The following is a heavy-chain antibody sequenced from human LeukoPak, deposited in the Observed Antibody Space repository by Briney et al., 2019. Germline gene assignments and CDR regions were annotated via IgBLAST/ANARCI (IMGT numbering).Heavy chain of an antibody. Sequence: EGSLRLSCAASGFTFSSYAMSWVRQAPGKGLEWVSIISGSGGSTYYADSVKGRFTISRDNSKNTLYLQMNSLRAEDTAVYYCAKREQRDYYNSSGYPGGYWGQGTLVTVSS. V-gene: IGHV3-23*01. D-gene: IGHD3-22*01. J-gene: IGHJ4*02. CDR3: AKREQRDYYNSSGYPGGY. CDR2: ISGSGGST. CDR1: GFTFSSYA.